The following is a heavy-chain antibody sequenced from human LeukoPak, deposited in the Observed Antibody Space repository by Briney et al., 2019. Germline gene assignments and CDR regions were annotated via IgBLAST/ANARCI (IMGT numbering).Heavy chain of an antibody. J-gene: IGHJ4*02. Sequence: SETLSLTCTVSGYSISSGYYWGWIRQPPGKGLEWIGSIYHSGSTYYNPSLKSRVTISVDTSKNQFSLKLSSVTAADTAVYYCARDPSTLYSGGWYFDYWGQGTLVTVSS. CDR2: IYHSGST. CDR3: ARDPSTLYSGGWYFDY. V-gene: IGHV4-38-2*02. D-gene: IGHD6-19*01. CDR1: GYSISSGYY.